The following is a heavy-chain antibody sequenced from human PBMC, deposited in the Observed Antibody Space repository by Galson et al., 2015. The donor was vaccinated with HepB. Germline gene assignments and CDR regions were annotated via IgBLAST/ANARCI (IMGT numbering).Heavy chain of an antibody. J-gene: IGHJ6*02. Sequence: SLRLSCAASGFTFSSYGMYWVRQPPGKGLEWVAVISYDGSNKSYADSVKGRFTISRDNSKNTLYLQMNSLRPEDTAVYYCAKDSRAFGGTFGMDVWGQGTTVTVSS. CDR1: GFTFSSYG. CDR3: AKDSRAFGGTFGMDV. CDR2: ISYDGSNK. V-gene: IGHV3-30*18. D-gene: IGHD1-7*01.